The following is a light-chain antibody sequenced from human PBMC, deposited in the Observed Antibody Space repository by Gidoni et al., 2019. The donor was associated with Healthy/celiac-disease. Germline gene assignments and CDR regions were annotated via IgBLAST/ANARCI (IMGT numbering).Light chain of an antibody. V-gene: IGKV1-5*01. CDR3: QQYNSYPRT. CDR2: AAS. CDR1: QSISSY. J-gene: IGKJ1*01. Sequence: DIQMTHSPSSLSASVGDRVTITCRASQSISSYLTWYQQKPGKAPKLLIYAASSLESGVPSRFSGSGSGTEFTLTISSLQPDDFATYYCQQYNSYPRTFGQGTKVEIK.